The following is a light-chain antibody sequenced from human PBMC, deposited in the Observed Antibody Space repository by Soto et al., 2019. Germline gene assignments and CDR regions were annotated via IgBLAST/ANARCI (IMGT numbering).Light chain of an antibody. CDR3: QQYGNAPFT. J-gene: IGKJ3*01. V-gene: IGKV3-20*01. Sequence: EIVLTQSPATLFFSPGKRPTPPGRAGQGFAATYLAWFQQKPGPAPRLLIYGASSRATGIPDRFSGSGSGTDFTLTISRLEPEDFAVYYCQQYGNAPFTFGPGTKVDIK. CDR1: QGFAATY. CDR2: GAS.